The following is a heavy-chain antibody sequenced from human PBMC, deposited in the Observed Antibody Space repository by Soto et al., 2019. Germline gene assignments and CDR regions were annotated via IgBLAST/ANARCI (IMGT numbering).Heavy chain of an antibody. CDR3: ARGGQPTAVYSSSWKFDY. V-gene: IGHV1-69*01. Sequence: QVQLVQSGAEVKKPGSSVKVSCKASGGTFSSYAISWVRQAPGQGLEWMGGIIPIFGTANYAQKFQGRVTITADESTSTAYMELSSLRSEDTAVYYCARGGQPTAVYSSSWKFDYWGQGTLVTVSS. D-gene: IGHD6-13*01. CDR1: GGTFSSYA. J-gene: IGHJ4*02. CDR2: IIPIFGTA.